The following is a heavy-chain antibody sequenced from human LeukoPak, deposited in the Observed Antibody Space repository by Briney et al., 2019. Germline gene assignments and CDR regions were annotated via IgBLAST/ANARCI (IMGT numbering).Heavy chain of an antibody. Sequence: ESLSLTCTVSGASIDSYYWSWIRQPPGKGLEWIGYAHYNGEIKYNPSLKSRLTISVDTSKDEVSLVLTSVTAADTALYYCARQPGGAAAFDIWAQGIMVTVS. CDR3: ARQPGGAAAFDI. CDR2: AHYNGEI. V-gene: IGHV4-59*08. CDR1: GASIDSYY. D-gene: IGHD6-13*01. J-gene: IGHJ3*02.